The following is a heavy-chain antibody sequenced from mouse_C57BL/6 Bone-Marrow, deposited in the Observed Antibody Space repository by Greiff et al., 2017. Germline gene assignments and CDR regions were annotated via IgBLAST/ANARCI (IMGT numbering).Heavy chain of an antibody. CDR3: ARRGGLVRYFDV. Sequence: QVQLQQSGAELMKPGASVKLSCKATGYTFTGYWIEWVKQRPGHGLEWIGEILPGSGSTYYNEKFKGKATFTADTSSNTAYMQLSSLTTEDSAIYYGARRGGLVRYFDVWGTGTTVTVSS. CDR1: GYTFTGYW. CDR2: ILPGSGST. D-gene: IGHD2-3*01. V-gene: IGHV1-9*01. J-gene: IGHJ1*03.